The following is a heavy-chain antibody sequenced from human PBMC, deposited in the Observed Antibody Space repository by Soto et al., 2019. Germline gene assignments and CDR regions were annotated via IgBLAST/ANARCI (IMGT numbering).Heavy chain of an antibody. CDR2: IYHSGST. D-gene: IGHD3-10*01. CDR3: ARHYYYYDGMDV. Sequence: SETLSLTCAVSGGSIISGGYSWSWIRQPPGKGLEWIGYIYHSGSTYYNPSLKSRVTISVDRSKNQFSLKLSSVTAADTAVYYCARHYYYYDGMDVWGQGTTVTVSS. V-gene: IGHV4-30-2*01. J-gene: IGHJ6*02. CDR1: GGSIISGGYS.